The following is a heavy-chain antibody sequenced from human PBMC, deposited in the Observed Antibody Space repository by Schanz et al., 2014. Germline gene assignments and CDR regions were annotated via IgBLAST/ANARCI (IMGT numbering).Heavy chain of an antibody. J-gene: IGHJ6*03. Sequence: QLQLQESGPGLVKPSETLSLTCTVSGGSISSYYWSWIRQPPGKGLEWIGYIYYSGDTNYNPSLKSRVTISVDTSKNQFSLKLTSVAAADTAVYYCARQGTTRFQYYMDVWGEGTSVFVS. CDR1: GGSISSYY. CDR2: IYYSGDT. D-gene: IGHD1-1*01. V-gene: IGHV4-59*08. CDR3: ARQGTTRFQYYMDV.